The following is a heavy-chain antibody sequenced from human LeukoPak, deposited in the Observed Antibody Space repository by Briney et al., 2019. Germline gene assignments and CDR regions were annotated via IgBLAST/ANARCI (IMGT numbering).Heavy chain of an antibody. CDR1: RFIFSSYA. V-gene: IGHV3-23*01. CDR3: ARDHNPLGA. J-gene: IGHJ5*02. Sequence: GGSLRLSCAASRFIFSSYAMNWVRQAPGKGLEWISAISGSGEITYYADSVKGRFTISRDNSKNTLYLQMNSLRAEDTAVYYCARDHNPLGAWGQGTLVTVSS. CDR2: ISGSGEIT.